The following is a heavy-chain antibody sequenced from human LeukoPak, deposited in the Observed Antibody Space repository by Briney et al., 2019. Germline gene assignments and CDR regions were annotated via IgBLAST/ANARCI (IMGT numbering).Heavy chain of an antibody. CDR3: AKGYDILTD. J-gene: IGHJ4*02. CDR2: INVRAGST. Sequence: PGGSLRLSCAASGFTFSNYGMSWVRQAPGKGLEWVSTINVRAGSTLYADSVKGRFTISRDNSKNTLYLQMKSLRAEDTAVYYCAKGYDILTDWGQGTLVTVSS. CDR1: GFTFSNYG. D-gene: IGHD3-9*01. V-gene: IGHV3-23*01.